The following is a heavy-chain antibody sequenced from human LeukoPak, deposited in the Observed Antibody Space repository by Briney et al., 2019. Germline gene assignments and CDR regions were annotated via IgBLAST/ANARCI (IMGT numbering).Heavy chain of an antibody. Sequence: PSETLSLTCAVYGGSFSGYYWSWIRQPPGKGLEWIGEINHSGSTNYNPSLKSRVTISVDTSKNQFSLKLSSVTAADTAVYYCARGLPSSYYYHYYMDVWGKGTTVTVSS. CDR3: ARGLPSSYYYHYYMDV. D-gene: IGHD6-13*01. CDR1: GGSFSGYY. CDR2: INHSGST. J-gene: IGHJ6*03. V-gene: IGHV4-34*01.